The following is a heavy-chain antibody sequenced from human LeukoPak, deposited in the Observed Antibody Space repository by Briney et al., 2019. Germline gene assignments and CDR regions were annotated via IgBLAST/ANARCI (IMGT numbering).Heavy chain of an antibody. CDR1: GITFRTNA. CDR3: AKFRDSGSPRGGFDP. D-gene: IGHD1-26*01. CDR2: ISGGGGNT. Sequence: GGSLRLSCAAPGITFRTNAMSWVCQAPGKGLDWVSAISGGGGNTYYGDCVKGRLTISRDNPKHTVYVEMNSLRAEDTAVYYCAKFRDSGSPRGGFDPWGQGSLVTVCS. J-gene: IGHJ5*02. V-gene: IGHV3-23*01.